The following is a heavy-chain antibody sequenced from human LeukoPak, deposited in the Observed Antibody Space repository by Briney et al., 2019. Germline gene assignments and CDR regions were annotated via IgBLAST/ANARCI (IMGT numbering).Heavy chain of an antibody. V-gene: IGHV4-61*02. CDR3: ARAYSSGWYGSTDY. J-gene: IGHJ4*02. CDR1: SGSISSGNYY. CDR2: IFASGST. D-gene: IGHD6-19*01. Sequence: SETLSLTCTVSSGSISSGNYYWNWIRQPAGKGLEWIGRIFASGSTNYNASLKSRITISGDTSKNHFSLILTSVTAADTAVYYCARAYSSGWYGSTDYWGQGTLVTVSS.